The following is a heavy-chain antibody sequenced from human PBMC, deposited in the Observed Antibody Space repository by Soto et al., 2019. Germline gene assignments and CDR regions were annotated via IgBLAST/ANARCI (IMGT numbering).Heavy chain of an antibody. D-gene: IGHD5-12*01. CDR2: IYPGDSDT. V-gene: IGHV5-51*01. CDR3: ARHGSVATKGETYDY. CDR1: GYSFTIYW. Sequence: GESLKISCKGSGYSFTIYWIGWVRQMPGKGLEWMGIIYPGDSDTRYSPSFQGQVTISADKSISTAYLQWSSLKASDTAMYYCARHGSVATKGETYDYWGQGTLVTVSS. J-gene: IGHJ4*02.